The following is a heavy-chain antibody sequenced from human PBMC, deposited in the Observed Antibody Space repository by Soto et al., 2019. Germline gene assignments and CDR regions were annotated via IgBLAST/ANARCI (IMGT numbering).Heavy chain of an antibody. V-gene: IGHV3-30*18. J-gene: IGHJ4*02. CDR1: GFTFSNYG. Sequence: GGSLRLSCVGSGFTFSNYGREWVRQPPGKGLEWVALISDDGDKRYYADSVRGRLIISRDNSKDTLYLQMNSLGPDDTAVYFCAKARVRIVGANSFDYWGQGTPVTVSS. CDR2: ISDDGDKR. D-gene: IGHD1-26*01. CDR3: AKARVRIVGANSFDY.